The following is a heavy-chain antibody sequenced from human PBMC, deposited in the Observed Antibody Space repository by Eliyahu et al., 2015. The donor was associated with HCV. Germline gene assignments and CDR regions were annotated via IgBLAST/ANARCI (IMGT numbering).Heavy chain of an antibody. CDR2: ISGSGGST. CDR3: AKDRRSSGWHRPIDYYYGMDV. J-gene: IGHJ6*02. Sequence: EVQLLESGGGLVQPGGSLRLSCAASGFPFSSYAXXWVRQAPGKGLEWVSAISGSGGSTYYADSVKGRFTISRDNSKNTLYLQMNSLRAEDTAVYYCAKDRRSSGWHRPIDYYYGMDVWGQGTTVTVSS. CDR1: GFPFSSYA. V-gene: IGHV3-23*01. D-gene: IGHD6-19*01.